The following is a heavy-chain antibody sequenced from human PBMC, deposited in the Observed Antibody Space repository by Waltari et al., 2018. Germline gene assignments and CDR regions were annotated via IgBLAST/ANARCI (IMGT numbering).Heavy chain of an antibody. CDR1: GGPISSYY. D-gene: IGHD3-3*01. CDR2: IDYSGSS. Sequence: QVQLQESGPGLVKPSETLSLTCTVSGGPISSYYWSWIRQPPGKGLDGIGYIDYSGSSNYNPSRKRRVTISVDTAKNQFSLKVSSGTAADTAVYYCARGNTIVPYWGQGTLVTVSS. CDR3: ARGNTIVPY. V-gene: IGHV4-59*01. J-gene: IGHJ4*02.